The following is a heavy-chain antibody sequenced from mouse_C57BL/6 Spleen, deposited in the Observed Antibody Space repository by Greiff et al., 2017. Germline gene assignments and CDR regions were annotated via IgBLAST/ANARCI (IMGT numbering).Heavy chain of an antibody. CDR2: IDPENGDT. CDR1: GFNIKDDY. V-gene: IGHV14-4*01. CDR3: TLYGSSVEAY. J-gene: IGHJ3*01. Sequence: EVQLQQSGAELVRPGASVKLSCTASGFNIKDDYMHWVKQRPEQGLEWIGWIDPENGDTEYASKFQGKATITADTSSNTAYLQLSSLTSEDTAVYYCTLYGSSVEAYWGQGTLVTVSA. D-gene: IGHD1-1*01.